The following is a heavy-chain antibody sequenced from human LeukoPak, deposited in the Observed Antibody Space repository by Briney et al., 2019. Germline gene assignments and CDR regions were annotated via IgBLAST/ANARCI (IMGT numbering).Heavy chain of an antibody. CDR2: INHSGST. V-gene: IGHV4-34*01. Sequence: SETLSLTCAVYGGSFSGYYWSWIRQPPGKGLEWIGEINHSGSTNYNPSLKSRVTISVDTSKNQFSLKLSSVTAADTAVYYCARGGYCSGGSCYSWVFDYWGQGTLVTVSS. D-gene: IGHD2-15*01. CDR3: ARGGYCSGGSCYSWVFDY. J-gene: IGHJ4*02. CDR1: GGSFSGYY.